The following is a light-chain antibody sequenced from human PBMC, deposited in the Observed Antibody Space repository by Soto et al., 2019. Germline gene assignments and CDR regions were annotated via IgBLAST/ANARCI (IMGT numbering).Light chain of an antibody. CDR1: SGDIGTYNL. V-gene: IGLV2-14*02. Sequence: QSALTQPASVSGSPGQSITVSCIGTSGDIGTYNLVSWYQQYPGKAPKLMIFEVNKRPSGVSNRFSASKSGNTASLTISGLQGEDEADYHCCSYTSSSTVVFGGGTKLTVL. CDR2: EVN. J-gene: IGLJ2*01. CDR3: CSYTSSSTVV.